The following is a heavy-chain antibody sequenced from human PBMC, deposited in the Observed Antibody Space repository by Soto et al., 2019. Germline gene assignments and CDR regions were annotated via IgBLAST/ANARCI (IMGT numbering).Heavy chain of an antibody. CDR1: GSTFGSYA. J-gene: IGHJ5*02. V-gene: IGHV1-69*13. CDR2: IIPIFGTA. D-gene: IGHD3-10*01. CDR3: ARCVVRGVIANWFDP. Sequence: GASVKVSCKASGSTFGSYAISWGRQAPGQGLEWMGGIIPIFGTANYAQKFQGRVTITADESTSTAYMELSSLRSEDTAVYYCARCVVRGVIANWFDPWGQGTLVTVSS.